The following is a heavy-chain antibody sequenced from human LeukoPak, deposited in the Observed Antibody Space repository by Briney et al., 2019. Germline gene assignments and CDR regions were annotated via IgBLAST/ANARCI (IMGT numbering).Heavy chain of an antibody. CDR2: IYYSGST. V-gene: IGHV4-59*08. J-gene: IGHJ4*02. CDR1: GGSISSYY. D-gene: IGHD3-16*02. Sequence: PSETLSLTCTVSGGSISSYYWSWIRQPPGKGLEWIGYIYYSGSTNYNPSLKSRVTISVDTSKNQFSLKLSSVTAADTAVYYCARTNYDYVWGGYRSREFDYWGQGTLVTVSS. CDR3: ARTNYDYVWGGYRSREFDY.